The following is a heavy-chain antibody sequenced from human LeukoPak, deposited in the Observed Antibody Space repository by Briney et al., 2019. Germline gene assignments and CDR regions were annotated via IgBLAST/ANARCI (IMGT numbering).Heavy chain of an antibody. CDR3: ARDGSNWSNDYYHGVDV. D-gene: IGHD4-11*01. Sequence: KPSETLSLTCTVSGGSISSYYWSWIRQPPGKGLEWIAYIYSSGSTNYNPSLKSRVTISVDTSKNQFSLRLSSVTAADTAVYYCARDGSNWSNDYYHGVDVWGQGTTVTVSS. V-gene: IGHV4-59*01. CDR2: IYSSGST. CDR1: GGSISSYY. J-gene: IGHJ6*02.